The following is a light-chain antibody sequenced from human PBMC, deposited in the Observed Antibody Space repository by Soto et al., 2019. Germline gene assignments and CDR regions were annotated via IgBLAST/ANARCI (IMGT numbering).Light chain of an antibody. CDR2: EVS. CDR3: SSYTSSSTLEGYV. Sequence: QSALTQPASVSGSPGQSITISCTGTSSDVGAYNYVSWYQHHPGKAPKLIIYEVSNRPSGVSNRFSGSKSGNAASLTISGLQAEDEADYHCSSYTSSSTLEGYVFGTGTKLTVL. V-gene: IGLV2-14*01. CDR1: SSDVGAYNY. J-gene: IGLJ1*01.